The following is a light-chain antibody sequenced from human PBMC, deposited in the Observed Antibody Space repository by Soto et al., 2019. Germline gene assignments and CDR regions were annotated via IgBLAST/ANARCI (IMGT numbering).Light chain of an antibody. J-gene: IGKJ1*01. V-gene: IGKV1-5*01. CDR1: QSISSW. Sequence: QVTHSRATQSASVGYRLTICCRASQSISSWLAWYQQKPGKAPKLLIYDASSLESGVPSRFSGSGSGTEFTLTISSLQPDDFATYYCQQYNSYSWTFGQGTKVDI. CDR2: DAS. CDR3: QQYNSYSWT.